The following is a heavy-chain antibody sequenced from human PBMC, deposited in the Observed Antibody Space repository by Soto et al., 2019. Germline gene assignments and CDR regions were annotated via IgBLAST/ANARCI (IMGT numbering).Heavy chain of an antibody. CDR3: AKVDYSGSYCDS. V-gene: IGHV3-30*18. Sequence: QVQLVESGGGVVQPGRSLRLSCAASGFTFSSYGMHWVRQAPGKGLEWVAVISYDGSNKYYAESVKGRFTISRDNSKNTLYLQMNSMRAEDTAVYYCAKVDYSGSYCDSWGQGTLVTVSS. CDR2: ISYDGSNK. CDR1: GFTFSSYG. J-gene: IGHJ4*02. D-gene: IGHD1-26*01.